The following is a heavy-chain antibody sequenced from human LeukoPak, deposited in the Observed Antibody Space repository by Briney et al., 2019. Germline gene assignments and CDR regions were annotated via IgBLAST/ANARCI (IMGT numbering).Heavy chain of an antibody. D-gene: IGHD4-17*01. CDR1: GFTFSSYS. V-gene: IGHV3-21*01. Sequence: GGSLRLSCAASGFTFSSYSMNWVRQAPGKGLEWVSSISSSSSYIYYADSVKGRFTISRDNAKNSLYLQMNSLRAEDTAVYYCARGDYGDFGYFDYWGQGTLVTVSS. CDR2: ISSSSSYI. J-gene: IGHJ4*02. CDR3: ARGDYGDFGYFDY.